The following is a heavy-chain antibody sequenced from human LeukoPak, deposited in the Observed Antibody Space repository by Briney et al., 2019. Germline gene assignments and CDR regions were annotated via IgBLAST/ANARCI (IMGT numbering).Heavy chain of an antibody. Sequence: PSETLSLTCTVSGGSISSYYWSWIRQPPGKGLEWIGYIYYSGNTNYNPSLKSRVTISVDTSKNQFSLKLSSVTAADTAVYYCARDQMGIVDYWGQGTLVTVSS. D-gene: IGHD7-27*01. J-gene: IGHJ4*02. CDR2: IYYSGNT. CDR3: ARDQMGIVDY. CDR1: GGSISSYY. V-gene: IGHV4-59*01.